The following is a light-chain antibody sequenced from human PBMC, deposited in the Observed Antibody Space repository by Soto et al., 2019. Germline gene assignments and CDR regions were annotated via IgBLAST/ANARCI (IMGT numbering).Light chain of an antibody. CDR1: SSDVGAYNY. CDR2: DVS. CDR3: ISYAGSSIWV. J-gene: IGLJ3*02. V-gene: IGLV2-8*01. Sequence: QSALTQPPSASGSPGQSVTISCTGTSSDVGAYNYVSWYQQHPDKAPKLMIYDVSKRPSGVPDRFSGSKSGNTASLTVSGLQAEDEADFYCISYAGSSIWVFGGGTQLTVL.